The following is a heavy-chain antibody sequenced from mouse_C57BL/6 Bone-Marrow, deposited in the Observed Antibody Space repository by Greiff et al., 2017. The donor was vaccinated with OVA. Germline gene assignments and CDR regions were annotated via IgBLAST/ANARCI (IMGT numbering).Heavy chain of an antibody. V-gene: IGHV1-64*01. CDR2: IHPNSGST. J-gene: IGHJ2*01. D-gene: IGHD1-1*01. CDR1: GYTFTSYW. CDR3: ARLYYYGHYFDY. Sequence: QVQLQQPGAELVKPGASVKLSCKASGYTFTSYWMHWVKQRPGQGLEWIGMIHPNSGSTKYNEKFKSKATLTVDKSSSTAYMQLSSLTSEDSAVYYCARLYYYGHYFDYWGQGTTLTVSS.